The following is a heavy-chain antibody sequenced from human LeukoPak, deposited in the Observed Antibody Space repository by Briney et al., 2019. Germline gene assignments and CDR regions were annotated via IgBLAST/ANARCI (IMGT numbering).Heavy chain of an antibody. Sequence: GESLRLSCAASGFSFTTYWMHWVRQAPGKGLVWVSRINSDGINTSYADSVKGRFTISRDNAKNTLNLQMNSLRAEDTAVYYCARDLGQYYDTSDNWFDPWGQGTLVTVSS. CDR1: GFSFTTYW. D-gene: IGHD3-22*01. CDR2: INSDGINT. J-gene: IGHJ5*02. CDR3: ARDLGQYYDTSDNWFDP. V-gene: IGHV3-74*01.